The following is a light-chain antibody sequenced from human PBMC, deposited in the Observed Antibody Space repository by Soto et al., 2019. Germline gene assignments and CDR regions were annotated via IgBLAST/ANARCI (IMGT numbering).Light chain of an antibody. J-gene: IGKJ1*01. CDR2: KAS. V-gene: IGKV1-5*03. CDR3: QQYNGT. CDR1: QSISNW. Sequence: DIQMTQSPSTQSASVGDRVSITCRASQSISNWLAWYQQKPGKAPKLLIYKASNLQSGVPSSFSGSGSGTEFTLTISSLQPDDFATYYCQQYNGTFGQGTKVDIK.